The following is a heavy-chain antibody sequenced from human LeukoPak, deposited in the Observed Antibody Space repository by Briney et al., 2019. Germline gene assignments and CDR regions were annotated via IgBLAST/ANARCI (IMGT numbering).Heavy chain of an antibody. CDR1: GFTVSSNY. J-gene: IGHJ4*02. Sequence: TGGSLRLSCAASGFTVSSNYMSWVRQAPGKGLEGVSVIYSGGSTYYADSVKGRFTISRHNSKNTLYLQMNSLRAEDTAVYYCARDLYYYDSSRYYYVTDYWGQGSLVTVSS. CDR2: IYSGGST. CDR3: ARDLYYYDSSRYYYVTDY. D-gene: IGHD3-22*01. V-gene: IGHV3-53*04.